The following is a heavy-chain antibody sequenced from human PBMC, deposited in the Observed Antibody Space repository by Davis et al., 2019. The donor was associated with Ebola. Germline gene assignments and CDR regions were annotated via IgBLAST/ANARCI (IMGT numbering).Heavy chain of an antibody. V-gene: IGHV3-48*02. J-gene: IGHJ4*02. CDR3: VRASSGSYYSVFDN. CDR2: ISSSGGTT. CDR1: GFIFTANS. D-gene: IGHD1-26*01. Sequence: PGGSLRLSCITSGFIFTANSMNWVRQAPGKGLEWISYISSSGGTTYYADFVQGRFTISRDNAKKSLYLQMNSLRDEDTAVYYCVRASSGSYYSVFDNWGQGSLVTVTS.